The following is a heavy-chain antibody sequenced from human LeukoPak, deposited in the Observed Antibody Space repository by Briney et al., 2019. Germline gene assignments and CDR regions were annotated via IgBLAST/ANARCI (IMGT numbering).Heavy chain of an antibody. CDR1: GGSISSSSYY. CDR3: ARRYSGTNFDY. V-gene: IGHV4-39*01. D-gene: IGHD1-26*01. J-gene: IGHJ4*02. Sequence: SETLSLTCTLSGGSISSSSYYWGWIRQPPGKGLEWIGSIYYSGSTYYNPSLKSRVTISVDTSKNQFSLKLSSVTAADTAVYYCARRYSGTNFDYWGQGTLVTVSS. CDR2: IYYSGST.